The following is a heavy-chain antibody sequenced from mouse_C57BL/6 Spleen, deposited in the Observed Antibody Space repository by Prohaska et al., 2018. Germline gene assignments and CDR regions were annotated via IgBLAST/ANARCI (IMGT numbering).Heavy chain of an antibody. D-gene: IGHD3-2*02. CDR3: ARRTAQAFDY. CDR1: GYTFTDYY. J-gene: IGHJ2*01. V-gene: IGHV1-26*01. CDR2: INPNNGGT. Sequence: SCKASGYTFTDYYMNWVKQSHGKSLEWIGDINPNNGGTSYNQKFKGKATLTVDKSSSTAYMELRSLTSEDSAVYYCARRTAQAFDYWGQGTTLTVSS.